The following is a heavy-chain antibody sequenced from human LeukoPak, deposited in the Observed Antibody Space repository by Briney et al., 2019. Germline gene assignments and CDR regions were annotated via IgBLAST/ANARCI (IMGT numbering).Heavy chain of an antibody. CDR1: GGSISSYD. J-gene: IGHJ4*02. V-gene: IGHV4-59*12. D-gene: IGHD3-16*01. Sequence: SETLSLTCTISGGSISSYDWSWIRQSQGKGLEWIGYIYYTGNTDYNPSLKSRVTMSVDTSKNHFSLKLTSVTAADTAVYYCAREGGGFDYWGQGTLVTVSS. CDR3: AREGGGFDY. CDR2: IYYTGNT.